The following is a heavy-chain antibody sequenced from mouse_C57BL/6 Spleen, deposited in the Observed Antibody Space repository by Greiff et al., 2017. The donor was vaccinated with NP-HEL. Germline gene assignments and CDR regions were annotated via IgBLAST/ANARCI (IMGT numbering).Heavy chain of an antibody. V-gene: IGHV1-18*01. D-gene: IGHD5-1*01. CDR3: ARGRTLDY. J-gene: IGHJ2*01. CDR2: INPNNGGT. Sequence: EVKLVESGPELVKPGASVKIPCKASGYTFTDYNMDWVKQSHGKSLEWIGDINPNNGGTIYNQKFKGKATLTVDKSSSTAYMELRSLTSEDTAVYYCARGRTLDYWGQGTTLTVSS. CDR1: GYTFTDYN.